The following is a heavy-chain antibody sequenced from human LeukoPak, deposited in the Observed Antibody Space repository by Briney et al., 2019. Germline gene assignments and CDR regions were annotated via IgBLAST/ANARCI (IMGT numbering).Heavy chain of an antibody. CDR2: INHSGST. J-gene: IGHJ5*02. CDR3: ARGRTRSQPILLWFRELSA. CDR1: GGSFSGYY. Sequence: SETLSLTCAVYGGSFSGYYWSWIRQPPGKGLEWIGEINHSGSTNYNPSLKSRVTISVDTSKNQFSLKLSSVTAADTAVYCCARGRTRSQPILLWFRELSAWGQGTLVTVSS. V-gene: IGHV4-34*01. D-gene: IGHD3-10*01.